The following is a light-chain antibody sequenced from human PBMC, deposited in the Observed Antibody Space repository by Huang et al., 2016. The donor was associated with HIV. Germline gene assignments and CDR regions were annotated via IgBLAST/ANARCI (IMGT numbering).Light chain of an antibody. CDR1: RSLSST. CDR3: QQYNNWPPA. J-gene: IGKJ1*01. CDR2: GTS. V-gene: IGKV3-15*01. Sequence: EVVMTQSPVTLSVSPGERATLSCRASRSLSSTLAWYQQKLGQAPRLLIYGTSTRATDIPASFSGTGSGTEFTLTISSLQSEDFAVYYCQQYNNWPPAFGQGTKVEIK.